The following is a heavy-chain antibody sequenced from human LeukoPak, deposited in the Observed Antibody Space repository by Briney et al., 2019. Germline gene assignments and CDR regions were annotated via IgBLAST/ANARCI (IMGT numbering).Heavy chain of an antibody. CDR3: ARGRSRGIVATPFDY. Sequence: SETLSLTCTVSGGSISSYYWSWIRQPPGKGLEWIGYIYYSGSTNYNPSLNSRVTISVDTSKNQFSLRLSSVTAADTAVYYCARGRSRGIVATPFDYWGQGTLVTLPS. D-gene: IGHD1-26*01. CDR1: GGSISSYY. CDR2: IYYSGST. V-gene: IGHV4-59*01. J-gene: IGHJ4*02.